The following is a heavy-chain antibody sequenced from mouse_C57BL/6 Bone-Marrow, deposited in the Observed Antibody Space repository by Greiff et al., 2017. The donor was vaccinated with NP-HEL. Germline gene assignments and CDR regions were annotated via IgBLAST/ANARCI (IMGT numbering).Heavy chain of an antibody. CDR3: ASLNWSYAMDY. Sequence: QVQLQQPGAELVKPGASVKLSCKASGYTFTSYWMHWVKQRPGQGLEWIGMIHPSSGSTNYNEKFKSKATLTVDKSSSTAYMQLSSLTSEDSAVYYCASLNWSYAMDYWGQGTSVTVSS. D-gene: IGHD4-1*02. CDR2: IHPSSGST. V-gene: IGHV1-64*01. J-gene: IGHJ4*01. CDR1: GYTFTSYW.